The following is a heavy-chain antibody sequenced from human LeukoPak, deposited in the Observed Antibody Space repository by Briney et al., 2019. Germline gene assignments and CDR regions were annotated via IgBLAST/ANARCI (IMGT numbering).Heavy chain of an antibody. Sequence: GRSLRLSCAASGFTLSSYAMHWVRQAPGKGLEWVAVISYDGSNKYYADSVKGRFTISRDNSKNTLYLQMNSLRAEDTAVYYCATTHVVVTANFDYWGQGTLVTVSS. J-gene: IGHJ4*02. CDR1: GFTLSSYA. V-gene: IGHV3-30-3*01. CDR3: ATTHVVVTANFDY. D-gene: IGHD2-21*02. CDR2: ISYDGSNK.